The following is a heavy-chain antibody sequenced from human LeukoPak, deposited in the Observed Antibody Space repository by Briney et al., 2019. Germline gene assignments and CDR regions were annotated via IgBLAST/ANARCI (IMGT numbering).Heavy chain of an antibody. V-gene: IGHV4-34*01. Sequence: SETLSLTCAVYGGSFSGYYLSWIRQPPGKGLEWIGEINHSGSTNYNPSLKSRVTISVDTSKNQFSLKLSSVTAADTAVYYCARVASSSWYYFDYWGQGTLVTVSS. CDR1: GGSFSGYY. D-gene: IGHD6-13*01. J-gene: IGHJ4*02. CDR2: INHSGST. CDR3: ARVASSSWYYFDY.